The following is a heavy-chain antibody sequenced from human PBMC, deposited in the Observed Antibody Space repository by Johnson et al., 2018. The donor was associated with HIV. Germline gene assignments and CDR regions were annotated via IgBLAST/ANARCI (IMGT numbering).Heavy chain of an antibody. CDR1: GFTFSSYD. D-gene: IGHD3-9*01. CDR3: ARDSDISLGVAGAFDI. V-gene: IGHV3-23*04. J-gene: IGHJ3*02. Sequence: VQLVESGGGLKQPGGSLRLSCAASGFTFSSYDMHWVRQATGKGLEWVSTISGSGGSTYYADSVKGRFTISRDNSKNTLYLQMNSLRAEDTAVYYCARDSDISLGVAGAFDIWGQGTMVTVSS. CDR2: ISGSGGST.